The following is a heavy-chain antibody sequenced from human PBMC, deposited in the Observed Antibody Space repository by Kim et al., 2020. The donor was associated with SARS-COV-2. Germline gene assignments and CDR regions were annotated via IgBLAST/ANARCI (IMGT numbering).Heavy chain of an antibody. CDR3: ARDLVAAAD. J-gene: IGHJ4*02. CDR2: GSK. V-gene: IGHV1-46*01. D-gene: IGHD6-13*01. Sequence: GSKKSAQKFQGRVTMTRDTSTSTVYMELSSLRSEDTAVYYCARDLVAAADWGQGTLVTVSS.